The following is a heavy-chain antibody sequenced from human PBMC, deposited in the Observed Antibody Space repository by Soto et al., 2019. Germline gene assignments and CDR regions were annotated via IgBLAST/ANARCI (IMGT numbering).Heavy chain of an antibody. J-gene: IGHJ4*02. V-gene: IGHV1-8*01. CDR2: MNPNSGNT. CDR1: GYTFTSYD. Sequence: QVQLVQSGAEVKKPGASVKVSCKASGYTFTSYDINWVRQATGQGLEWMGWMNPNSGNTVYAQKFQGRVTMTRNNSIITAYTEPSRLTTEDTAVYCCAGDKVVGAAGNWGQGTLVTVSS. CDR3: AGDKVVGAAGN. D-gene: IGHD6-19*01.